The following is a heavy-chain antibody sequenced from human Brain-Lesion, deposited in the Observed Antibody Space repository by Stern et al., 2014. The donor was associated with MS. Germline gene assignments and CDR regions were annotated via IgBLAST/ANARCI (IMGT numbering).Heavy chain of an antibody. V-gene: IGHV4-39*01. J-gene: IGHJ5*02. CDR2: IYYSGNT. D-gene: IGHD2-15*01. Sequence: VQLVESGPGLVKPSETLSLTCTVAGGSVSSTSYAWAWIRQPPGKGLEWIGTIYYSGNTYYSPSLQSRLTISPDTSKNQFSLPLRSVTAADTAVYYCAGEEDIRYCSGGSCTGNWFDPWGQGTLVTVSS. CDR3: AGEEDIRYCSGGSCTGNWFDP. CDR1: GGSVSSTSYA.